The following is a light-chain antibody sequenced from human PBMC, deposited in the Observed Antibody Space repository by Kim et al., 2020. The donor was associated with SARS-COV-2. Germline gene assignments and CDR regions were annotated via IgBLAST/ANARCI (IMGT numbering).Light chain of an antibody. CDR1: SGSIASKY. CDR2: ENH. J-gene: IGLJ1*01. CDR3: QCFDSSNHYV. V-gene: IGLV6-57*03. Sequence: KTVTISCTRSSGSIASKYVQWYQQRPGSAPTTVIYENHQRPSGVPDRFSGSIDRSSNSASLRISGLKTEDEADYYCQCFDSSNHYVFGTGTKVTVL.